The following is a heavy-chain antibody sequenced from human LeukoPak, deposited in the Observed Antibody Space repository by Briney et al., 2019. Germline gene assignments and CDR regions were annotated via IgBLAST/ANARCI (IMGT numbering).Heavy chain of an antibody. CDR1: GFTFSSYD. Sequence: VGSPRLSCAASGFTFSSYDMHWVRHATGKGLEWVSAIGTAGDTYYPGSVKGRFTISRENAKNSLYLQMNSLRAGDTAVYYCARGDSRYYYYMDVWGKGTTVTVSS. CDR3: ARGDSRYYYYMDV. V-gene: IGHV3-13*01. J-gene: IGHJ6*03. CDR2: IGTAGDT.